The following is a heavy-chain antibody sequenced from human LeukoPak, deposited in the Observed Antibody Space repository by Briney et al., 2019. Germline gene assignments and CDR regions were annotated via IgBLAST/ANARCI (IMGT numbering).Heavy chain of an antibody. V-gene: IGHV3-74*01. CDR3: ARDSQYGRFDP. Sequence: PGGSLRLSCAASGFTFSSYWMHWVRQTPGKGLVWVSCIKSDGSSAIYADSVKDRFTISRDNAKNTLYLQMNSLRAEDTAVYYCARDSQYGRFDPWGQGTLVTVSS. CDR1: GFTFSSYW. J-gene: IGHJ5*02. CDR2: IKSDGSSA. D-gene: IGHD2/OR15-2a*01.